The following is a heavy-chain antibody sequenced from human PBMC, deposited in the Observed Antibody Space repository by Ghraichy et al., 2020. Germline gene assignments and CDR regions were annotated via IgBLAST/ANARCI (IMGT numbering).Heavy chain of an antibody. CDR2: IKPDGSEK. D-gene: IGHD3-3*01. CDR3: ARDFFWSGYYPYFDY. CDR1: GFTFRSSW. Sequence: GGSLRLSCAASGFTFRSSWLSWVRQAPGKGLEWVANIKPDGSEKYYVDSVKGRFTISRDNANNLLYLQMNSLRAEDMAVYYCARDFFWSGYYPYFDYWGQGTLVTVSS. J-gene: IGHJ4*02. V-gene: IGHV3-7*01.